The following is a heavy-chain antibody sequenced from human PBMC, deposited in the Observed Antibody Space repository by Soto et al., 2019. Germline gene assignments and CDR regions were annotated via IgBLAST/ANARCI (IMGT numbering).Heavy chain of an antibody. V-gene: IGHV4-34*01. J-gene: IGHJ6*02. D-gene: IGHD5-18*01. CDR1: GGSFSGYY. Sequence: SETLSLTCAVYGGSFSGYYWSWIRQPPGKGLEWIGEINHSGSTNYNPSLKSRVTISVDTSKNQFSLKLSSVTAADTAVYYCARGKGGYSYGYSGYYYYGMDVWGQGTTVT. CDR2: INHSGST. CDR3: ARGKGGYSYGYSGYYYYGMDV.